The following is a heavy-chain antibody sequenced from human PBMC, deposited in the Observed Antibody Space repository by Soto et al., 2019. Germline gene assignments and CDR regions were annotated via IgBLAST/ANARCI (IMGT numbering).Heavy chain of an antibody. CDR3: ARDRARGYFAS. Sequence: PSETLSLTCIVSGGSISNNYWSWIRQTPGKGLEWIGYIYYIGNTNYNPSLKSRVTISLDTSKTQFSLNLTSVTAADTAVYYCARDRARGYFASGGQGTLVTVSS. V-gene: IGHV4-59*01. D-gene: IGHD6-6*01. CDR2: IYYIGNT. CDR1: GGSISNNY. J-gene: IGHJ4*02.